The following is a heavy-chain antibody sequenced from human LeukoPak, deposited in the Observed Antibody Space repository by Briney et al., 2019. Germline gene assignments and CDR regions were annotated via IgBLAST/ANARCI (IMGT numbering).Heavy chain of an antibody. CDR1: GYTFTGYY. CDR2: INPNSGGT. Sequence: AASVKVSCKASGYTFTGYYMHWVRQAPGQGLEWMGWINPNSGGTNYAQKFQGRVTMTRDTSISTAYMELSRLRSDDTAVYYCARGMRDYYDSSGYYLPIYDYWGQGTLVTVSS. D-gene: IGHD3-22*01. J-gene: IGHJ4*02. V-gene: IGHV1-2*02. CDR3: ARGMRDYYDSSGYYLPIYDY.